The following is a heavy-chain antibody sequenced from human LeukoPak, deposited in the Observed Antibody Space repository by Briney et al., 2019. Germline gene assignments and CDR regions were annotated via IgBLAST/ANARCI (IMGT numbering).Heavy chain of an antibody. Sequence: KPSETLSLTCAVYGGSFSGYYWSWIRQPPGKGLEGIGEINHSGSTNYNPSLKSRVTISVDTSKNQFSLKLSSVTAADTAVYYCARLLLWFGELSFDYWGQGTLVTVSS. J-gene: IGHJ4*02. CDR1: GGSFSGYY. V-gene: IGHV4-34*01. CDR3: ARLLLWFGELSFDY. D-gene: IGHD3-10*01. CDR2: INHSGST.